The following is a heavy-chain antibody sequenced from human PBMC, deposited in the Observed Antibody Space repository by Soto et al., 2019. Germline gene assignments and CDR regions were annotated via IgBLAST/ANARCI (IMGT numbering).Heavy chain of an antibody. D-gene: IGHD2-15*01. CDR2: IYYSGST. V-gene: IGHV4-59*01. Sequence: AETLSLTCTVSSGSINNYYWSWIRQPPGKGLEWIGYIYYSGSTNFNPSLKSRVTISVDTSKNQFSLKLTNMDPADTATYYCTRIRAEMSLSIEFYFDVWGQGTLVTVSS. CDR3: TRIRAEMSLSIEFYFDV. CDR1: SGSINNYY. J-gene: IGHJ4*02.